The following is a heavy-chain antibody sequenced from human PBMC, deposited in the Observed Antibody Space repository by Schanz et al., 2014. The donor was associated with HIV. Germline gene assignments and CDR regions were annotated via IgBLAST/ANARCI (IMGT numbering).Heavy chain of an antibody. V-gene: IGHV3-21*01. CDR2: ISGNTNYI. J-gene: IGHJ1*01. CDR3: ARDSGSYQYFQY. D-gene: IGHD1-26*01. CDR1: GFIFSSYT. Sequence: PLVESGGGLVGPGGSLRLSCAASGFIFSSYTMYWIRQSPGKGLEWVASISGNTNYIYYADSVKGRFTISRDNAKNSLYLQMKSLRAEDTAVYYCARDSGSYQYFQYWGQGTPVTVSS.